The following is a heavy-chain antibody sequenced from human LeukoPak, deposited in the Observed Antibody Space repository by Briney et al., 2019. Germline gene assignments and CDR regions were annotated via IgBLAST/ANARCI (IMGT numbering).Heavy chain of an antibody. J-gene: IGHJ4*02. CDR1: GFTFDDFA. Sequence: GGSLRLSCAASGFTFDDFAMHWVRQPPRGGLEWVSGLSWSGGGIGYADSVKGRFTISRDNAKNSLYLEMNSLRLEDTALYYCAKAAVAGTTRQPLDFWGQGTLVTVSS. CDR3: AKAAVAGTTRQPLDF. D-gene: IGHD6-19*01. V-gene: IGHV3-9*01. CDR2: LSWSGGGI.